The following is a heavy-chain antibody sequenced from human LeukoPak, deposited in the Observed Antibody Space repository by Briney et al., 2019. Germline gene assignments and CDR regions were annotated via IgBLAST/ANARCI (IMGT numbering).Heavy chain of an antibody. V-gene: IGHV2-5*02. J-gene: IGHJ4*02. CDR3: VHSARYRVSGSSFDY. D-gene: IGHD5/OR15-5a*01. CDR2: IYWDDDK. CDR1: GFSLTSSGVG. Sequence: SGPALVKPTQTLTLTCTFSGFSLTSSGVGVAWIRQPPGKALECLARIYWDDDKRYSPSLKRRLTITRDTSKDQVVLTMTNMDPVDTGTYYCVHSARYRVSGSSFDYWGQGKLVTVSS.